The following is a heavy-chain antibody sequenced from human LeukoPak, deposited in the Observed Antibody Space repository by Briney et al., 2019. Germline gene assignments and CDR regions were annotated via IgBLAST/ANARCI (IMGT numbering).Heavy chain of an antibody. CDR1: GGSFSAYY. J-gene: IGHJ4*02. Sequence: SETLSLTCAVYGGSFSAYYWSWIRQPPGKGLEWIGYIYYSGSTNYNPSLKSRVTISVDTSKNQFSLKLSSVTAADTAVYYCAASTVTYHFDYWGQGTLVTVSS. CDR3: AASTVTYHFDY. V-gene: IGHV4-59*01. CDR2: IYYSGST. D-gene: IGHD4-17*01.